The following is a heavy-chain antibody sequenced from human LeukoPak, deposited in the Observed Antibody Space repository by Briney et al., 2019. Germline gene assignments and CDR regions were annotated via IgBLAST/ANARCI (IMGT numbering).Heavy chain of an antibody. Sequence: PGESLKISCKGSGYSFTNYWIGWVRQMPGKGLEWMGIIYPGDSDTRYSPSFQGQVTISADKSISTAYLQWSSLKASDTAIYYSARRMDDYSNSAFDYWGQGTLVTVSS. CDR1: GYSFTNYW. V-gene: IGHV5-51*01. CDR2: IYPGDSDT. D-gene: IGHD4-11*01. CDR3: ARRMDDYSNSAFDY. J-gene: IGHJ4*02.